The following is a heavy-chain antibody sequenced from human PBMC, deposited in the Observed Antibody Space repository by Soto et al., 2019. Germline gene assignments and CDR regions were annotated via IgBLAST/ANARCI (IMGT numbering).Heavy chain of an antibody. V-gene: IGHV4-4*02. J-gene: IGHJ4*02. Sequence: QVQLQESGPGLVRPSDTLSLTCAVSGGSVSSSSHWWTWVRQPPGKGLEWIAEIFHNGDTNYNPSRKSXXTXSXAKSNNQFSLKLNSVTDADTAVYYCARGPQRGSYAYWGQGTLLTVSS. CDR1: GGSVSSSSHW. CDR2: IFHNGDT. CDR3: ARGPQRGSYAY. D-gene: IGHD1-26*01.